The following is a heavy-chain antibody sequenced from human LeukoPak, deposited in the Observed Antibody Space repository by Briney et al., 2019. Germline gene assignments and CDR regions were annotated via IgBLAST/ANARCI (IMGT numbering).Heavy chain of an antibody. CDR2: IKQDGSEK. J-gene: IGHJ4*02. V-gene: IGHV3-7*01. D-gene: IGHD3-10*01. CDR3: ARGGMVSGSLTPSSY. CDR1: GFTFSSYW. Sequence: PGGSLRLSCAASGFTFSSYWMSWVRQAPGKGLEWVANIKQDGSEKYYVDSVKGRFTISRDNAKNSLYLQMNSLRAEDTAVYYCARGGMVSGSLTPSSYWGQGTLVTVSS.